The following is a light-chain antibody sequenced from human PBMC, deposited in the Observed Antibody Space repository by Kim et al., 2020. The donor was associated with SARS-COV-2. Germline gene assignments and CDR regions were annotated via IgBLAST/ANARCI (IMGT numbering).Light chain of an antibody. CDR2: RDN. CDR1: RNNVGYQG. V-gene: IGLV10-54*01. CDR3: AAWDSSLSGWV. Sequence: QAGLTQPPSVSRGLRQTATLTCTGDRNNVGYQGATWLQEHQGHPPKVLSYRDNSRSSGISERLSASRSGNTASLTITGLQPEDEGDYYCAAWDSSLSGWVFGGGTKLTVL. J-gene: IGLJ2*01.